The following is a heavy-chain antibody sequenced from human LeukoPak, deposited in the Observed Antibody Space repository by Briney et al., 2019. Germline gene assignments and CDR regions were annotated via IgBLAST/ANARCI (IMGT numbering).Heavy chain of an antibody. J-gene: IGHJ4*02. CDR2: IYSGGST. Sequence: GGSLRLSCAASGFSFSTYAMTWVRQAPGKGLEWVSVIYSGGSTYYADSVKGRFTISRDNSKNTLYLQMNSLRAEDTAVYYCARDVQAAGGYWGQGTLVTVSS. CDR3: ARDVQAAGGY. V-gene: IGHV3-66*02. D-gene: IGHD6-13*01. CDR1: GFSFSTYA.